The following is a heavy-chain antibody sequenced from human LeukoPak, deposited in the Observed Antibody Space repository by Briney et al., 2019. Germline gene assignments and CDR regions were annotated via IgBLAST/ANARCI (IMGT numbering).Heavy chain of an antibody. CDR3: ARRRDEYGSYFDY. D-gene: IGHD5-24*01. CDR1: GGSLSSTGHY. J-gene: IGHJ4*02. CDR2: TYYSGIT. V-gene: IGHV4-39*01. Sequence: SETLSLTCTVSGGSLSSTGHYWGWIRQPPGTGLEWIGSTYYSGITDYNPSLRSRVTISLDTSNNQVSLKLNSVTAADTAVYYCARRRDEYGSYFDYWGQGTLVTVSS.